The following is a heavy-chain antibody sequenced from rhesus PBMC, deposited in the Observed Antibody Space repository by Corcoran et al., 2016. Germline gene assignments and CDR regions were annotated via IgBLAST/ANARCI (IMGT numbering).Heavy chain of an antibody. D-gene: IGHD5-12*01. CDR1: GGSISSGYYY. CDR3: AIHVDTATVH. J-gene: IGHJ4*01. V-gene: IGHV4-122*02. CDR2: ITYIGST. Sequence: QVQLQESGPGLVKPSETLSLTCAVSGGSISSGYYYWSWIRQPPGKGLEWIGYITYIGSTSYNPALKSRVTISRDTSKNQFSLKLSSVTAADTAVYYCAIHVDTATVHWGQGVLVTVSS.